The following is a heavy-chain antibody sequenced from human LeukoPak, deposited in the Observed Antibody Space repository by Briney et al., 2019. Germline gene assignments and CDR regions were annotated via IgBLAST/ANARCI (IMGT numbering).Heavy chain of an antibody. D-gene: IGHD3-3*01. CDR2: IIPIFGTA. CDR1: GYTFTGYY. Sequence: GASVKVSCKASGYTFTGYYMHWVRQAPGQGLEWMGGIIPIFGTANYAQKFQGRVTITADESTSTAYMELSSLRSEDTAVYYCARAGLFGVVIEYYFDYWGQGTLVTVPS. J-gene: IGHJ4*02. V-gene: IGHV1-69*13. CDR3: ARAGLFGVVIEYYFDY.